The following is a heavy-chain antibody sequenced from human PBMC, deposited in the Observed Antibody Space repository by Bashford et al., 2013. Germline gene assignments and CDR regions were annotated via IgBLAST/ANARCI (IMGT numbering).Heavy chain of an antibody. CDR1: GGSFSGYY. D-gene: IGHD2-8*01. V-gene: IGHV4-34*01. CDR3: ARGGGYCTNGVCPELDY. J-gene: IGHJ4*03. Sequence: SETLSLTCAVYGGSFSGYYWSWIRQPPGKGLEWIGEINHSGSTNYNPSLKSRVTISVDTSKNQFSLKLSSVTAADTAVYYCARGGGYCTNGVCPELDYWGQGTTVTVSS. CDR2: INHSGST.